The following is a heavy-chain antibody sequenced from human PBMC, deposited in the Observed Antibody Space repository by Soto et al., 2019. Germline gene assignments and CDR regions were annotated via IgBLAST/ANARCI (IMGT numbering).Heavy chain of an antibody. D-gene: IGHD2-2*01. CDR2: IIPIFGTA. CDR3: ARDMGYCSSTSCSLFDY. CDR1: GGTFSSYA. J-gene: IGHJ4*02. Sequence: QVQLVQSGAEVKKPGSSVKVSCKASGGTFSSYAISWVRQAPGQGLEWMGGIIPIFGTANYAQKFQGRVTITADKSTSPAYMDLSSLRSEDTAVYYCARDMGYCSSTSCSLFDYWGQGTLVTVSS. V-gene: IGHV1-69*06.